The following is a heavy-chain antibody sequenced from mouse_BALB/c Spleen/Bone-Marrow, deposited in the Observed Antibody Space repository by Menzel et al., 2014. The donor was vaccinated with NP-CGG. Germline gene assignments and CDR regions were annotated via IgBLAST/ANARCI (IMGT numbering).Heavy chain of an antibody. D-gene: IGHD2-12*01. Sequence: QVQLKESGAELVKPGASVKLSCKASGYTFTSYWMHWVKQRPGQGLEWIGEINPSNGRTNYNEKFKSKATLTVDKSSSPAYMQLSSLTSEDSAVYYFARDYSYDAGFAWFVYWGQGTLVTVSA. CDR1: GYTFTSYW. J-gene: IGHJ3*01. CDR3: ARDYSYDAGFAWFVY. V-gene: IGHV1S81*02. CDR2: INPSNGRT.